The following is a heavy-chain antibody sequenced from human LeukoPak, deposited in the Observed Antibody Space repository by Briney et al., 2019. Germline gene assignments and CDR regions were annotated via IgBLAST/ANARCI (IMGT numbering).Heavy chain of an antibody. J-gene: IGHJ4*02. CDR3: ARDRSSSVDLDY. Sequence: SETLSLTCAVSGGSFSGYYWSWIRQPPGKGLEWIGYIYYSGSTYYNPSLKSRVTISVDTSKNQFSLKLSSVTAADTAVYYCARDRSSSVDLDYWGQGTLVTVSS. V-gene: IGHV4-31*11. D-gene: IGHD6-13*01. CDR2: IYYSGST. CDR1: GGSFSGYY.